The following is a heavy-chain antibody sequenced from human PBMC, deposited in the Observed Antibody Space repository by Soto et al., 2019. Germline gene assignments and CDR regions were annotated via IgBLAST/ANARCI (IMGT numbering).Heavy chain of an antibody. Sequence: GGSLRLSCAASGFTFRSYAMHWVRQAPGTGLEWVALISYDGSNKYYADSVEGRFTISRDNSKNTLYLQMNSLRAEDTAVYFCARGVSGDYSLDYWGQGTQVTVS. V-gene: IGHV3-30-3*01. J-gene: IGHJ4*02. CDR2: ISYDGSNK. CDR1: GFTFRSYA. CDR3: ARGVSGDYSLDY. D-gene: IGHD3-22*01.